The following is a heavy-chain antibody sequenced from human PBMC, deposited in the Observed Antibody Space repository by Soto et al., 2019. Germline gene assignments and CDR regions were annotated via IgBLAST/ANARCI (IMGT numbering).Heavy chain of an antibody. D-gene: IGHD6-13*01. Sequence: GGSLRLSCAASGFTFSSYWMHWVRQAPGKGLVWVSRINSDGSSTSYADSVKGRFTISRDNAKNTLYLQMNSLRAEDTAVYYCASSAYSSSWFYFDYWGQGTLVTVSS. CDR3: ASSAYSSSWFYFDY. CDR2: INSDGSST. J-gene: IGHJ4*02. CDR1: GFTFSSYW. V-gene: IGHV3-74*01.